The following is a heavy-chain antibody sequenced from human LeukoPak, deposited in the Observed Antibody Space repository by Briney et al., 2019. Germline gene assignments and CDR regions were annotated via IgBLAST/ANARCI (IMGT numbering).Heavy chain of an antibody. V-gene: IGHV4-34*01. Sequence: SETLSLTCAVYGRSFSGYYWSWIRQPPGKGLEWIGEINHSGSTNYNPSLKSRVTISVDTSKNQFSLKLSSVTAADTAVYYCASIKYSSGWYPFHFDYWGQGTLVTVSS. J-gene: IGHJ4*02. CDR1: GRSFSGYY. CDR2: INHSGST. D-gene: IGHD6-19*01. CDR3: ASIKYSSGWYPFHFDY.